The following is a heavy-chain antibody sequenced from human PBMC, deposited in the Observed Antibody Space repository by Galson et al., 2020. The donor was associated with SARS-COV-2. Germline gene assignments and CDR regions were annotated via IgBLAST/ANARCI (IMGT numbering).Heavy chain of an antibody. J-gene: IGHJ4*02. CDR1: GFTFSSYW. Sequence: GGSLRISCAASGFTFSSYWMNWVRQAPGKGLVWVSRIYSEGSSTSYADSVKGRFTISGDNAKNTLYLQMNSLRAEDTAVYYCARDSSGGYGFTFDYWGQGTLVTVSS. CDR2: IYSEGSST. V-gene: IGHV3-74*01. D-gene: IGHD5-18*01. CDR3: ARDSSGGYGFTFDY.